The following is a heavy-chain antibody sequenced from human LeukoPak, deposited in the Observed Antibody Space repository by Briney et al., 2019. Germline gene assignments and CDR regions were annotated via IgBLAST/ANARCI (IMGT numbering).Heavy chain of an antibody. J-gene: IGHJ4*02. CDR3: ARDRLPCYYYDSSGLPYFDY. Sequence: ASVKVSCKASGYTFTGYYMHWVRQAPGQGLEWMGWINPNSGGTNYAQKFQGRVTLTRDTSISTAYMELSRLRSDDTAVYYCARDRLPCYYYDSSGLPYFDYWGQGTLVTVSS. CDR2: INPNSGGT. D-gene: IGHD3-22*01. CDR1: GYTFTGYY. V-gene: IGHV1-2*02.